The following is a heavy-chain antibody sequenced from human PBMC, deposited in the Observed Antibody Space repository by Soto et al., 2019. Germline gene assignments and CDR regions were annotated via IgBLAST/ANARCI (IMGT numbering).Heavy chain of an antibody. D-gene: IGHD3-10*01. CDR3: ARVTRGVYYGMDV. CDR2: INPNSGTT. J-gene: IGHJ6*02. V-gene: IGHV1-2*04. CDR1: GYTFTDYY. Sequence: QVQLVQSGAEVKKPGASVKVSCKASGYTFTDYYMHWVRQAPGQRLEWMGWINPNSGTTNYAQKFQGWVTMTRDTSITTVYMEVSRLRSDDTAVYYCARVTRGVYYGMDVWGQGNTVTVSS.